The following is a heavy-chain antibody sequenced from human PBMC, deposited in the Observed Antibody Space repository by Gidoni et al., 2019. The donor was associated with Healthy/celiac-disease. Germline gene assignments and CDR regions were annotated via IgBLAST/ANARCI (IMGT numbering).Heavy chain of an antibody. CDR1: GFTFSSYG. D-gene: IGHD1-26*01. V-gene: IGHV3-30*18. J-gene: IGHJ4*02. CDR3: AKDSLLRGNGAHDY. CDR2: ISYDGSNK. Sequence: QVQLVESGGGVVQPGRSPRLSCEASGFTFSSYGMHWVRQAPGKGLEWVAVISYDGSNKYYADSVKGRFTISRDNSKNTLYLQMNSLRAEDTAVYYCAKDSLLRGNGAHDYWGQGTLVTVSS.